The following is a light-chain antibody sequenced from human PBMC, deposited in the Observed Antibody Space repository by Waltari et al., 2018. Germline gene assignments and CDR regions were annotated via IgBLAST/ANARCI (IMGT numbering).Light chain of an antibody. J-gene: IGKJ5*01. CDR1: PSVSSY. CDR3: QQRSKWPIT. Sequence: IVLTQSPATLSLSPGERATLSCRASPSVSSYLAWYQQKPGQAPRLLIYDASNRATGIPARFSGSGSGTDFTLTISSLVPEDFALYYCQQRSKWPITFGQGTRLEIK. CDR2: DAS. V-gene: IGKV3-11*01.